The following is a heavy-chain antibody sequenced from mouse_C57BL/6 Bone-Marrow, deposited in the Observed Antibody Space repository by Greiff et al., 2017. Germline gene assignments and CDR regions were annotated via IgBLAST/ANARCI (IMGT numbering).Heavy chain of an antibody. V-gene: IGHV1-59*01. CDR2: IDPSDSYT. CDR1: GYTFTSYW. Sequence: VQLQQPGAELVRPGTSVKLSCKASGYTFTSYWMHWVNQRPGQGLEWIGVIDPSDSYTNYNQKFKGKATLTVDTSSSTAYMQLSSLTSEDAAVYCCARRTTVTGDYWGQGTSVTVSS. J-gene: IGHJ4*01. D-gene: IGHD2-2*01. CDR3: ARRTTVTGDY.